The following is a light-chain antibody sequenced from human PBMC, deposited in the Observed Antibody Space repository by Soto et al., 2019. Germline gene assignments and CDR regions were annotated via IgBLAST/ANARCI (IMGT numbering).Light chain of an antibody. CDR2: DAS. V-gene: IGKV3-20*01. CDR1: QSVSSSY. J-gene: IGKJ3*01. CDR3: QQYGSSLFT. Sequence: EIVLTQSPGTLSLSPGERATLYCRASQSVSSSYLAWYQQKSGQAPRLLIYDASSRATGIPDRFSGSGSGTDFTLTISRLEPEDFAVYYCQQYGSSLFTFGPGTKVDIK.